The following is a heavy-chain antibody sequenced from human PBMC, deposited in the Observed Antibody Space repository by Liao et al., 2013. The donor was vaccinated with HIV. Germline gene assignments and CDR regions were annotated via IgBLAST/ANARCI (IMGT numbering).Heavy chain of an antibody. V-gene: IGHV4-39*07. J-gene: IGHJ3*02. Sequence: QLHLQESGPGLVKPSETLSLTCTVSGDSISSSNDLWGWIRQPPGKGLEWIGRIRYSGTTYYGPSLKSRATMSVDTSKNQFSLRLSSVTAADTAVYYCAREDRGNSDDAFDIWGQGTMVTVSS. CDR1: GDSISSSNDL. CDR3: AREDRGNSDDAFDI. D-gene: IGHD4-23*01. CDR2: IRYSGTT.